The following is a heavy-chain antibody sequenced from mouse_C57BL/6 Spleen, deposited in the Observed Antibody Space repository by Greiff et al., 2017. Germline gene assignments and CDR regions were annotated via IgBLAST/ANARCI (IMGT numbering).Heavy chain of an antibody. CDR1: GYTFTSYT. CDR2: INPSSGYT. Sequence: VQLQQSGAELARPGASVKMSCEASGYTFTSYTMHWVKQRPGQGLEWIGYINPSSGYTKYNQKFKDKATLTADKSSSTAYMQLSSLTSEDSAVYYCARNPGSSYFDYWGQGTTLTVSA. CDR3: ARNPGSSYFDY. J-gene: IGHJ2*01. V-gene: IGHV1-4*01. D-gene: IGHD1-1*01.